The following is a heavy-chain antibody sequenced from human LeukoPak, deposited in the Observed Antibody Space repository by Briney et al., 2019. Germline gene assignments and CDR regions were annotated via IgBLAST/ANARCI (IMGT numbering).Heavy chain of an antibody. J-gene: IGHJ6*02. Sequence: GGSLRLSCAASGFTFSSYAMHWVRQAPGKGLEWVAVISYDGSNKYYADSVKGRFTISRDNSKNTLYLQMNSLRAEDTAVYYRARGARRRATVTTYYGMDVWGQGTTVTVSS. CDR1: GFTFSSYA. CDR3: ARGARRRATVTTYYGMDV. D-gene: IGHD4-17*01. CDR2: ISYDGSNK. V-gene: IGHV3-30-3*01.